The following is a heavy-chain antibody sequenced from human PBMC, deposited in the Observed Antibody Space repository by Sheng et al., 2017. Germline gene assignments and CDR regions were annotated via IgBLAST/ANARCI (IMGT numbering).Heavy chain of an antibody. D-gene: IGHD4-4*01. CDR1: GFTFSDSY. J-gene: IGHJ4*02. CDR2: ISSSGSII. V-gene: IGHV3-11*04. Sequence: VQVVESGGGLVPPGGSLRLSCAASGFTFSDSYMTWIRQAPGKGLEWVSYISSSGSIIHYADSVKGRFTISRDNAKNSLYLQLNSLRAEDTAVYYCARDLTVTTNVYDSWGQGTLVTVSS. CDR3: ARDLTVTTNVYDS.